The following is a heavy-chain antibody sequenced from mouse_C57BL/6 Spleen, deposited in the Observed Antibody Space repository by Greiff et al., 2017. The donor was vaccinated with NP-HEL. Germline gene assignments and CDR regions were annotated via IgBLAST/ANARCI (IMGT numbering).Heavy chain of an antibody. Sequence: QVQLQQSGPELVKPGASVKISCKASGYAFSSSWMNWVKQRPGKGLEWIGRIYPGDGDTYYNEKFKGKATLTADKSSSTAYMELRSLTSEDSAVYFCARFDYYGSSYRYYFNYWGQGTTLTVSS. CDR2: IYPGDGDT. V-gene: IGHV1-82*01. CDR3: ARFDYYGSSYRYYFNY. CDR1: GYAFSSSW. D-gene: IGHD1-1*01. J-gene: IGHJ2*01.